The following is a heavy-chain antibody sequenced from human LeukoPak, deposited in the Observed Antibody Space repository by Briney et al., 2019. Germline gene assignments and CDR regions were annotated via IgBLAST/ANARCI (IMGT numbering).Heavy chain of an antibody. CDR2: IYYSGST. V-gene: IGHV4-30-4*08. CDR3: ARDLVVIATKYAPTL. CDR1: GGSISSGDYY. D-gene: IGHD2-21*01. Sequence: PSETLSLTCTVSGGSISSGDYYWSWIRQPPGKGLEWIGYIYYSGSTYYNPSLKSRVTISVDTSKNQFSLKLSSVTAADTAVYYCARDLVVIATKYAPTLWGQGTMVTVPS. J-gene: IGHJ3*01.